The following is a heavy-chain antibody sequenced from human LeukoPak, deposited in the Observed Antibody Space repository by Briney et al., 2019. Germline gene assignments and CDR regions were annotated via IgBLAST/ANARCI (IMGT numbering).Heavy chain of an antibody. J-gene: IGHJ4*02. CDR1: GFTVSSNY. CDR2: IYRDGST. V-gene: IGHV3-53*01. Sequence: GGSLRLSCAASGFTVSSNYMSWVRQAPGKGLEWLSVIYRDGSTYYADSVKGRFTISRDNSKNTLYLQMNSLRAEDTAVYYCAREGVASGLDYWGQGTLVVVSS. CDR3: AREGVASGLDY. D-gene: IGHD6-25*01.